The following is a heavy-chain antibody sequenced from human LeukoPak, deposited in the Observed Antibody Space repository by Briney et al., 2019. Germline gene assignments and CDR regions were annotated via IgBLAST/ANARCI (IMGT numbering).Heavy chain of an antibody. J-gene: IGHJ5*02. CDR1: GGSMNEYY. V-gene: IGHV4-4*07. CDR3: AREARSGYEGFWSDP. CDR2: IYSTGTT. D-gene: IGHD5-12*01. Sequence: SGTLSLTCTVSGGSMNEYYWSWIRQPAGKGLEWVGRIYSTGTTYYNPSLKSRVTMSSDASHNQFFLKLNSVTAADTAVYHCAREARSGYEGFWSDPGGQGPVVTASS.